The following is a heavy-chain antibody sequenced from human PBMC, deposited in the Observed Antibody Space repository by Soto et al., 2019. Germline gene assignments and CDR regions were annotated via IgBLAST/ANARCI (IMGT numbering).Heavy chain of an antibody. Sequence: QITLNESGPTVVRPTETLTLTCRFSGFSLTTSGVGVGWIRQSPGKAPEWLALIYWDDDKRYRASLKSRLTITKHTSKNQVVLTVSDLDPTDTATYYCAHRVLRTVFGLVTTTAIYFDFWGQGTPVAVSS. CDR3: AHRVLRTVFGLVTTTAIYFDF. V-gene: IGHV2-5*02. D-gene: IGHD3-3*01. J-gene: IGHJ4*02. CDR1: GFSLTTSGVG. CDR2: IYWDDDK.